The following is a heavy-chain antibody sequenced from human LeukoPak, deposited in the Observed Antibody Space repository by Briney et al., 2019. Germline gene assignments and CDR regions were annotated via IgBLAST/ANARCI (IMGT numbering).Heavy chain of an antibody. J-gene: IGHJ5*02. CDR3: AREHYDFWSGYEERYNWFDP. CDR1: GYTFTGYS. D-gene: IGHD3-3*01. CDR2: INPNSGGT. V-gene: IGHV1-2*02. Sequence: ASVKVSCKASGYTFTGYSMHWVRQAPGQGLEWMGWINPNSGGTNYAQKFQGRVTMTRDTSISTAYMELSRLRSDDTAVYYCAREHYDFWSGYEERYNWFDPWGQGTLVTVSS.